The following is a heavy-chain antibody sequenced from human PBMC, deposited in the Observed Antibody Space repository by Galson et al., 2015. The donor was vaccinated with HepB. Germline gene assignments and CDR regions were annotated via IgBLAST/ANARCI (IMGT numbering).Heavy chain of an antibody. CDR1: GFTFSSYW. CDR2: IKQDGSEK. CDR3: ASSPGIDAFDI. V-gene: IGHV3-7*01. Sequence: SLRLSCAASGFTFSSYWMSRVRRAPGKGLEWVANIKQDGSEKYYVDSVKGRFTISRDNAKNSLYLQMNSLRAEDTAVYYCASSPGIDAFDIWGQGTMVTVSS. D-gene: IGHD3-16*01. J-gene: IGHJ3*02.